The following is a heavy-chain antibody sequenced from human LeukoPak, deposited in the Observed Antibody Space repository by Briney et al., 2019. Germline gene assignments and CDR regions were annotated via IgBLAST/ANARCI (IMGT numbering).Heavy chain of an antibody. CDR2: IYYSGST. V-gene: IGHV4-59*01. CDR3: AKVGVVFDY. Sequence: SETLSLTCTVSGGSISSYYWSWIRQPPGKGLEWIGHIYYSGSTNYNPSLKSRVTISVDTSKNQCSLKLSSVTAADTAVYYCAKVGVVFDYWGQGTLVTVSS. J-gene: IGHJ4*02. D-gene: IGHD3-3*01. CDR1: GGSISSYY.